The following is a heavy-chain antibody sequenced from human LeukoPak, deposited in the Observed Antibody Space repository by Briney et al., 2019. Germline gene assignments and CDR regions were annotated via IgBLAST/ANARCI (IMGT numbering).Heavy chain of an antibody. CDR1: GGSISSGGYS. CDR2: IYHSGST. V-gene: IGHV4-30-2*01. CDR3: ARARAARLSYFDY. Sequence: SETLSLTCAVSGGSISSGGYSWRWIRQPPGKGLEWIGYIYHSGSTYYNPSLKSRVTISVDRSKNQFSLNLSSVTAADTAVYYCARARAARLSYFDYWGQGTLVTVSS. J-gene: IGHJ4*02. D-gene: IGHD6-6*01.